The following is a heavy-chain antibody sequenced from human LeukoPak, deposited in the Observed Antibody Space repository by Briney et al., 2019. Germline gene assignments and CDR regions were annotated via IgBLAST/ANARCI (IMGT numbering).Heavy chain of an antibody. CDR2: ISWDGGSA. CDR1: GFTFDDYT. CDR3: ARDGELRFLEWLPDFDY. J-gene: IGHJ4*02. Sequence: AGGSLRLSCAASGFTFDDYTMHWVRQAPGKGLEWVSLISWDGGSAYYADSVKGRFTISRDNAKNSLYLQMNSLRAEDTALYYCARDGELRFLEWLPDFDYWGQGTLVTVSS. D-gene: IGHD3-3*01. V-gene: IGHV3-43*01.